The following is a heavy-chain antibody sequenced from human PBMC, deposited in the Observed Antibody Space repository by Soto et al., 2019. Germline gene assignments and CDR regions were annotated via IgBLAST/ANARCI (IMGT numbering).Heavy chain of an antibody. CDR1: GYTFPSST. V-gene: IGHV1-18*01. D-gene: IGHD4-17*01. CDR3: ASANYGDSDY. Sequence: QGALVQSGAEVKKPGAPVKVSCKASGYTFPSSTISWLRQAPGQGLEWLGWINAYSGDRKFAQRFQGRVTMTTDTSTSTAYLELTSLTSDDTAIYYCASANYGDSDYWGQGTLLTVSS. CDR2: INAYSGDR. J-gene: IGHJ4*02.